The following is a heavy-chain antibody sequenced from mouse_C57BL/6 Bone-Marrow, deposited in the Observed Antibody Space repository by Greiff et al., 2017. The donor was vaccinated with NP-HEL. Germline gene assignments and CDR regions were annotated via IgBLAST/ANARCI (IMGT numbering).Heavy chain of an antibody. CDR3: ARHGDGYYPAWFAY. CDR1: EYEFPSHD. D-gene: IGHD2-3*01. J-gene: IGHJ3*01. CDR2: INSDGGST. Sequence: EVKVVESGGGLVQPGESLKLSCESNEYEFPSHDMSWVRKTPEKRLELVAAINSDGGSTYYPDTMERRFIISRDNTKKTLYMQMSSLRSEDTALYYCARHGDGYYPAWFAYWGQGTLVTVSA. V-gene: IGHV5-2*01.